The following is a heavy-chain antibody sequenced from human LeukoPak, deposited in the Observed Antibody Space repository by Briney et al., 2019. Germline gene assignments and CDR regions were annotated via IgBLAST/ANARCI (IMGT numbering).Heavy chain of an antibody. V-gene: IGHV4-4*07. D-gene: IGHD6-13*01. CDR1: GDSINNYY. J-gene: IGHJ5*02. CDR2: IYTSGNI. CDR3: ARDLSIAATGTIRFWFDP. Sequence: SETLSLTCTVSGDSINNYYWSWIRQHAGKGLEWIGRIYTSGNIKYNPSLKSRVTMSVDTSKNQFSLKLSSVTAADTALYYCARDLSIAATGTIRFWFDPWGQGTLVTVSS.